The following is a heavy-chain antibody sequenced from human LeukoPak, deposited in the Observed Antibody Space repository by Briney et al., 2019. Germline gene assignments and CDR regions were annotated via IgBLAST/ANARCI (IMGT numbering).Heavy chain of an antibody. CDR2: ISGSGGST. CDR3: AKSGNLRYFDWLLFV. D-gene: IGHD3-9*01. Sequence: PGGSLRLSCAASGFTFSSYAMSWVRQAPGKGLEWVSAISGSGGSTYYADSVKGRFTISRDNSKNTLYLQMNSLRAEDTTVYYCAKSGNLRYFDWLLFVWGQGTLVTVSS. V-gene: IGHV3-23*01. J-gene: IGHJ4*02. CDR1: GFTFSSYA.